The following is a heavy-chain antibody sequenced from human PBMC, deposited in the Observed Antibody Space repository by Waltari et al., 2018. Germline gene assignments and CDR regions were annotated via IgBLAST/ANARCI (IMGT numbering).Heavy chain of an antibody. CDR3: ATVPRPVDTAMVDY. D-gene: IGHD5-18*01. Sequence: EVQLVQSGAEVKKPGATVKISCKVSGYTFTDYYMHWVQQAPGKGLEWMGLVVPEDCETIYAGRYQGRGTITADTSTDTAYMELSSLRSEDTAVYYCATVPRPVDTAMVDYWGQGTLVTVSS. CDR1: GYTFTDYY. CDR2: VVPEDCET. J-gene: IGHJ4*02. V-gene: IGHV1-69-2*01.